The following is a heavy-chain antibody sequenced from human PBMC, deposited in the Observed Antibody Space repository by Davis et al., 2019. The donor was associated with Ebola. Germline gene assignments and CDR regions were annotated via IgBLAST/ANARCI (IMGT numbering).Heavy chain of an antibody. CDR3: VKERILGASDAFDI. CDR1: GFTFSSYA. V-gene: IGHV3-64D*06. Sequence: GGSLRLSCSASGFTFSSYAMHWVRQAPGKGLEYVSAISSNGGSTYYADSVKGRFTISRDNSKNTLYRQMSSLRAEDTAVYYCVKERILGASDAFDIWGQGTMVTVSS. D-gene: IGHD1-26*01. J-gene: IGHJ3*02. CDR2: ISSNGGST.